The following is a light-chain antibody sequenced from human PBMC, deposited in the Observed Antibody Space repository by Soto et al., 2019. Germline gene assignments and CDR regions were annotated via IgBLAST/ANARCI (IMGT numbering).Light chain of an antibody. Sequence: QSALTQPASVSGSPGQSITISCTGVNSDVGSYGPVSWYQQHPDKAPQLLIYGVTKRPSGVSNRLSGSKSGNTASLTISGLQTEDEADYYCCSYAGRSHYVFGTGTKVTVL. CDR3: CSYAGRSHYV. CDR2: GVT. J-gene: IGLJ1*01. V-gene: IGLV2-23*02. CDR1: NSDVGSYGP.